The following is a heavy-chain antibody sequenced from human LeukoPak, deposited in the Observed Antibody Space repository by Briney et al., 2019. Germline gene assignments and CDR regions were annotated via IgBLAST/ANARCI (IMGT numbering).Heavy chain of an antibody. Sequence: SETLSLTCTVSGGSISSYYWSWIRQPAGKGLEWIGRIYTCGSTNYNPSLKSRVTMSVDTSKNQFSLNLSSVTAADTAVYYCARGHDRNFFGSKPFDPWGQGTLVTVSS. CDR1: GGSISSYY. D-gene: IGHD3-10*01. J-gene: IGHJ5*02. V-gene: IGHV4-4*07. CDR3: ARGHDRNFFGSKPFDP. CDR2: IYTCGST.